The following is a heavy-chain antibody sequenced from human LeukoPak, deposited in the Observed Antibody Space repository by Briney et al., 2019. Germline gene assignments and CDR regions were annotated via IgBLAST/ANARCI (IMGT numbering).Heavy chain of an antibody. CDR1: GVSISSTSYF. V-gene: IGHV4-39*01. Sequence: SETLSLTCSVSGVSISSTSYFWGWIRQPPGKGLEWLVSVYYTGSTYYSPSLKSRLAISIDTSKNQFSLKLSSVTAADTAVYYCASYYDFWSDYSSSSFFDYWGRGTLVTVSS. CDR2: VYYTGST. D-gene: IGHD3-3*01. CDR3: ASYYDFWSDYSSSSFFDY. J-gene: IGHJ4*02.